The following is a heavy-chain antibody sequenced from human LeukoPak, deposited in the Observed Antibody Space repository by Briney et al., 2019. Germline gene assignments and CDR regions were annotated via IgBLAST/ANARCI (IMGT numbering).Heavy chain of an antibody. D-gene: IGHD3-3*01. J-gene: IGHJ6*02. CDR2: IYYSGST. V-gene: IGHV4-59*01. CDR1: GCSISSYY. CDR3: ARGGPDFWSGYRLYGMDV. Sequence: SETLSLTCTVSGCSISSYYWRWVRQPPGKGLEWIGYIYYSGSTNYNPTLQSRVPISVDPAKNQFSLKLSSVTDADKAGYYCARGGPDFWSGYRLYGMDVWGQGTTVTVS.